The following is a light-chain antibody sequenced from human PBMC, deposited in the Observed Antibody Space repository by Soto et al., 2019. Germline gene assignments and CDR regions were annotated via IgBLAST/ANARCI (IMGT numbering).Light chain of an antibody. V-gene: IGKV4-1*01. Sequence: DIVMTQSPDSLAVSLGERATINCKSSQSVLYISNNKNYLAWYQQKLGQPPKLLIYWASSRESGVPDRFSGSGSGTDFTLTISSLQAEDVAVYYCQQYYSTPRTFGQGTKVEIK. CDR3: QQYYSTPRT. CDR1: QSVLYISNNKNY. J-gene: IGKJ1*01. CDR2: WAS.